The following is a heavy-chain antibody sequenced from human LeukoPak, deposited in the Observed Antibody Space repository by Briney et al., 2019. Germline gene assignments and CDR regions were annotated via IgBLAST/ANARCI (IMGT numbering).Heavy chain of an antibody. J-gene: IGHJ4*02. D-gene: IGHD5-18*01. Sequence: PGGSLRLSCAASGFTFSDYAIHWVRQSPGRGLQWVSVISYDGGSKYYADSVKGRFTISRDNSKNTLYLQMNSLRVEDTAIYYCARPQGGRQLWLHFDYWGQGTQVTVSS. CDR2: ISYDGGSK. V-gene: IGHV3-30-3*01. CDR3: ARPQGGRQLWLHFDY. CDR1: GFTFSDYA.